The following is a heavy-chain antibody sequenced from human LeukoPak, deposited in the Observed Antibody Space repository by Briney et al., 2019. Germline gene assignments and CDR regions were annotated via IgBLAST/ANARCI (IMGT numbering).Heavy chain of an antibody. V-gene: IGHV4-38-2*01. D-gene: IGHD3-3*01. CDR2: IYHSGST. CDR1: GYSISSGYY. J-gene: IGHJ4*02. CDR3: ARVYDFWSGYPDY. Sequence: PSETLSLTCAVSGYSISSGYYWGWIRQPPGKGLEWIGSIYHSGSTYYNPSLKSRVTISVDTSKNQFSLKLSSVTAADTAVYYCARVYDFWSGYPDYWGQGTLVTVSS.